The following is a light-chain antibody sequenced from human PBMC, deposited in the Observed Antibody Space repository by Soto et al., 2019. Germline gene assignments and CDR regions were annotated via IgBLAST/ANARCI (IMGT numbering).Light chain of an antibody. CDR1: QTISSW. CDR2: KAS. Sequence: DIQMTQSPSTLSGSVGDRVTITCRASQTISSWLAWYQQKPGKAPKLLIYKASTLKSGVPSRFSGSGSGTEFTRTISSLQPDDFETYYCQPYNSYSEAFGQGTKLE. V-gene: IGKV1-5*03. J-gene: IGKJ1*01. CDR3: QPYNSYSEA.